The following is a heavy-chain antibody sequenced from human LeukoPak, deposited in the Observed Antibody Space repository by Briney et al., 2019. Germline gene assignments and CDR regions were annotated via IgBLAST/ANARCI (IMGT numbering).Heavy chain of an antibody. CDR2: IWYDGSNK. D-gene: IGHD3-22*01. J-gene: IGHJ3*02. V-gene: IGHV3-33*01. CDR3: ARGYYYDIVVVINPAFDI. Sequence: PGRSLRLSCAASGFTFSSYGMHWVRQAPGKGLEWVAVIWYDGSNKYYADSVKGRFTISRDNSKNTLYLQMNSLRAEYTAVYYCARGYYYDIVVVINPAFDIWGQGTMVTVSS. CDR1: GFTFSSYG.